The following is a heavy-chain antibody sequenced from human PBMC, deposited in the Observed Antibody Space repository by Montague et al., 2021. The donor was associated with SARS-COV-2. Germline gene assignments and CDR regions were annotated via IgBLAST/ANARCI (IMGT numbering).Heavy chain of an antibody. D-gene: IGHD6-19*01. V-gene: IGHV4-59*12. J-gene: IGHJ4*02. CDR3: ARDRGSRLPSFFDY. CDR2: VFYNGDT. Sequence: SETLSLTCTVFGGSFSEYYWTWIRQSPGKGLEWVGCVFYNGDTNYNPSLKSRVTTSVETSKNQFSLNLTSVTAADTAVYYCARDRGSRLPSFFDYWGQGILVTVSS. CDR1: GGSFSEYY.